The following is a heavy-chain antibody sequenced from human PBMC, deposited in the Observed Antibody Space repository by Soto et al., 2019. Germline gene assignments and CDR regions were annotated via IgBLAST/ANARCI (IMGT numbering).Heavy chain of an antibody. J-gene: IGHJ6*02. CDR1: GYTFTSYY. CDR3: ARDGLGDYDILTGYYIYYYYGMDV. D-gene: IGHD3-9*01. Sequence: ASVKVSCKASGYTFTSYYMHWVRQAPGQGLEWMGIINPSGGSTSYAQKFQGRVTVTRDTSTSTVYMELSSLRSEDTAVYYCARDGLGDYDILTGYYIYYYYGMDVWGQGTTVTVSS. V-gene: IGHV1-46*01. CDR2: INPSGGST.